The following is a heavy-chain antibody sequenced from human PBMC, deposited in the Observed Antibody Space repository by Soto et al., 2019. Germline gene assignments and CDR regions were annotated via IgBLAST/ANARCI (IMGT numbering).Heavy chain of an antibody. J-gene: IGHJ4*02. Sequence: QVQLVQSGAEVKKPGASVKVSCKASGYTFTSYGISWVRQAPGQGLEWMGWISAYNGNTNYAQKLQGRGTMTTDTXTXRAYMELRSLRSDDTAVYYCARKGGPLWDSSGYLDYWGQGTLVTVSS. CDR1: GYTFTSYG. CDR3: ARKGGPLWDSSGYLDY. CDR2: ISAYNGNT. D-gene: IGHD3-22*01. V-gene: IGHV1-18*01.